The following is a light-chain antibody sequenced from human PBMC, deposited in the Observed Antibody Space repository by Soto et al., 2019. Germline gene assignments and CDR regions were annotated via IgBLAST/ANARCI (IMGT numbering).Light chain of an antibody. Sequence: EIVLTQSPGTLSLSPGERATLSCRASQSVSSSYLAWYQQKPGQAPSLLIYGASRRATGIPDRFSGSGSGTEFTLTISSLQSADFATYYCQQYYSSGTFGQGTKVDIK. V-gene: IGKV3-20*01. CDR2: GAS. CDR1: QSVSSSY. J-gene: IGKJ1*01. CDR3: QQYYSSGT.